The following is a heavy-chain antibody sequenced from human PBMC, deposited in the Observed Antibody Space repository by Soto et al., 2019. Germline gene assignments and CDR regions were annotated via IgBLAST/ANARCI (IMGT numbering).Heavy chain of an antibody. Sequence: XXTLSLPCTVSGGSISSYYWRWIPQPPGKGLEWIGYIYYSGSTNYNPSLKSRVTISVDTSKNQFSLKLSSVTAADTAVYYCARVKYSSYPAYYYYGMDVWGQGTTVTVSS. CDR1: GGSISSYY. CDR3: ARVKYSSYPAYYYYGMDV. V-gene: IGHV4-59*01. J-gene: IGHJ6*02. D-gene: IGHD6-6*01. CDR2: IYYSGST.